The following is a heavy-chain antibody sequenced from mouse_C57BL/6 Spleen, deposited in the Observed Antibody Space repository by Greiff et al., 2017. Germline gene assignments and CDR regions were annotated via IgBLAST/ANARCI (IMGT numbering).Heavy chain of an antibody. Sequence: EVQVVESEGGLVQPGSSMKLSCTASGFTFSDYYMAWVRQVPEKGLEWVANINYDGSSTYYLDSLKSRFIISRDNAKNILYLQMSSLKSEDTATYYCARDRWVDWYFDVWGTGTTVTVSS. D-gene: IGHD1-1*02. CDR2: INYDGSST. CDR1: GFTFSDYY. V-gene: IGHV5-16*01. J-gene: IGHJ1*03. CDR3: ARDRWVDWYFDV.